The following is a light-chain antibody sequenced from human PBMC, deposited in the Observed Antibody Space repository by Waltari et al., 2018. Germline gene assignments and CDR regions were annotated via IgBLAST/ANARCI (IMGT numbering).Light chain of an antibody. Sequence: DIQMTQSPSTLSASVGDRVTLTCRASQSISSWLAWYQQKKGKAPKLLIYKASNLESGVPSRFCSSESWTEFTLPISSLQPDDFSTYYCQQYKSYSQTSFGQGTKLEIK. J-gene: IGKJ2*03. CDR3: QQYKSYSQTS. V-gene: IGKV1-5*03. CDR2: KAS. CDR1: QSISSW.